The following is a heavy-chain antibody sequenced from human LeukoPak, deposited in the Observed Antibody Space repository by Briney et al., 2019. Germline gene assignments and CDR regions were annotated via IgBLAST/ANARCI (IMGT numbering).Heavy chain of an antibody. CDR1: GGSMSSGSYY. J-gene: IGHJ5*02. CDR2: IYTSGST. CDR3: ARGVQRWLQSYNWFDP. Sequence: PSQTLSLTCTVSGGSMSSGSYYWSWIRQPAGKGLEWIGRIYTSGSTNYNPSLKSRVTMSVDTSKNQFSLKLSSVTAADTAVYYCARGVQRWLQSYNWFDPWGQGTLVTVSS. D-gene: IGHD5-24*01. V-gene: IGHV4-61*02.